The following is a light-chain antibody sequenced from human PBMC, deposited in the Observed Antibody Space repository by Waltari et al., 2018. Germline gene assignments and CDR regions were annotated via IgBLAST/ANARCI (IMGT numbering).Light chain of an antibody. J-gene: IGKJ1*01. CDR1: QGISSY. Sequence: DIQLTQSPSFLSASVGARVTITCRASQGISSYLAWYQQKPGKAPELLIYSASTLQSGVPSRFRASGSVTEFTLTISSLQPEDFATYHCQQLIHYLWTFGQGTKVEI. CDR3: QQLIHYLWT. CDR2: SAS. V-gene: IGKV1-9*01.